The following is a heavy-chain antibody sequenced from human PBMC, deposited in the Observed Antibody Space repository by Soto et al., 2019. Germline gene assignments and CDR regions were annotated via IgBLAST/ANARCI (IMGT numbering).Heavy chain of an antibody. V-gene: IGHV4-30-4*01. CDR1: GDSISSPDYY. CDR3: ARGRYSVTTAYYFDY. J-gene: IGHJ4*02. D-gene: IGHD4-17*01. CDR2: VYYSGST. Sequence: SETLSLTCTVSGDSISSPDYYWSWIRQAPGKGLELIGYVYYSGSTYYNPSLKSRVTISVDTSKNQFSLKLSSVTAADTAVYYCARGRYSVTTAYYFDYWGQGTLVTVSS.